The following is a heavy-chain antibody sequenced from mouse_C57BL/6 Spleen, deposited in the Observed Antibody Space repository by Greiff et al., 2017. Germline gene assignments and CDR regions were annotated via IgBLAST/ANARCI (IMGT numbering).Heavy chain of an antibody. CDR3: ARGIYDGY. Sequence: QVQLQQSGPELVKPGASVKISCKASGYAFSSSWMNRVKQRPGKGLEWIGRIYPGDGDTNYNGKFKGKATLTADKSSSTAYMQLSSLTSEDSAVYFCARGIYDGYWGQGTTLTVSS. CDR2: IYPGDGDT. CDR1: GYAFSSSW. D-gene: IGHD2-3*01. J-gene: IGHJ2*01. V-gene: IGHV1-82*01.